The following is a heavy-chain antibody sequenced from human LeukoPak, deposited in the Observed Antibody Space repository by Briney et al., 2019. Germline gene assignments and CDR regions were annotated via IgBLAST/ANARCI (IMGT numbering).Heavy chain of an antibody. V-gene: IGHV4-34*01. Sequence: SETLSLTCAVYGGSFSGYYWSWIRQPPGKGPEWIGEINHSGSTNYNPSLKSRVTISVDTSKNQLSLKLSSVTAADTAVYYCARGPGEAFRYYYYMDVWGKGTTVTVSS. D-gene: IGHD3-16*01. CDR1: GGSFSGYY. CDR3: ARGPGEAFRYYYYMDV. CDR2: INHSGST. J-gene: IGHJ6*03.